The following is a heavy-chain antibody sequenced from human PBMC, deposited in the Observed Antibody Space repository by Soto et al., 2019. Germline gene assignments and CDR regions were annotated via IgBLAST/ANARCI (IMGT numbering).Heavy chain of an antibody. Sequence: LRLSCTTSGFTFGYYTMGWVRRAPGKGLEWVGFIRSKGFGGTTEYAASVKGRFTISRDDSKSIAYLQMSSLKTEDTAVYYCARDLRGYIYVVDYWGQGALVTLSS. CDR2: IRSKGFGGTT. CDR3: ARDLRGYIYVVDY. J-gene: IGHJ4*02. D-gene: IGHD5-12*01. CDR1: GFTFGYYT. V-gene: IGHV3-49*02.